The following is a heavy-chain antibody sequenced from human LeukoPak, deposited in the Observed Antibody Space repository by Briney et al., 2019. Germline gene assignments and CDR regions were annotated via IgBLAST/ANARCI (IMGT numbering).Heavy chain of an antibody. D-gene: IGHD6-6*01. CDR3: ARIIAARWGNYYYYYYMDV. CDR1: GYSFTSYW. J-gene: IGHJ6*03. Sequence: GESLKISCKGSGYSFTSYWIGWVRQMPGKGLEWMGINYPGDSDTRYSPSFQGQVTISADKSISTAYLQWSSLKASDTAMYYCARIIAARWGNYYYYYYMDVWGKGTTVTVSS. V-gene: IGHV5-51*01. CDR2: NYPGDSDT.